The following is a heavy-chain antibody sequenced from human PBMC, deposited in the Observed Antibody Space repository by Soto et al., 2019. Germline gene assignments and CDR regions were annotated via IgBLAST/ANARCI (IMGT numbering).Heavy chain of an antibody. D-gene: IGHD3-10*01. CDR3: ARVYSPITIVVEATSRYYGMVV. Sequence: ASVKDSCKASGYTFTSYDINWVRQATGQGHERMGWMNPNSGNTGYSQKSQGSVTMTRNTSISTAYMELSSLRAEDTAVYYCARVYSPITIVVEATSRYYGMVVCGPGTTVT. CDR2: MNPNSGNT. CDR1: GYTFTSYD. V-gene: IGHV1-8*01. J-gene: IGHJ6*02.